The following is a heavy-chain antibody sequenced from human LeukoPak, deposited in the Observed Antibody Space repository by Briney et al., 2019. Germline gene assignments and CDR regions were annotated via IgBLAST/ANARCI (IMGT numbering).Heavy chain of an antibody. V-gene: IGHV4-34*01. CDR2: INHSGST. CDR3: ARLQRNYYYYYMDV. Sequence: PSETLSLTCAVYGGSFSGYYWSWIRQPPGKGLEWIGEINHSGSTNYNPSLKSRVTISVDTSKNQFSLKLSSVTAADTAVYYCARLQRNYYYYYMDVWGKGTTVTISS. CDR1: GGSFSGYY. J-gene: IGHJ6*03.